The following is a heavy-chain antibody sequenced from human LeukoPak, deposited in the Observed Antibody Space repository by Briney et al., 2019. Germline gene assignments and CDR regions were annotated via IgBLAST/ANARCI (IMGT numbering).Heavy chain of an antibody. CDR1: GYTFTSYD. V-gene: IGHV1-2*02. Sequence: ASVKVSCKASGYTFTSYDINWARQATGQGLKWMGWMNPNSGGTNYAQKFQGRVTMTRDTSISTAYMELSRLRSDDTAVYYCARDAYSSFFHFDYWGQGTLVTVSS. J-gene: IGHJ4*02. CDR2: MNPNSGGT. CDR3: ARDAYSSFFHFDY. D-gene: IGHD6-6*01.